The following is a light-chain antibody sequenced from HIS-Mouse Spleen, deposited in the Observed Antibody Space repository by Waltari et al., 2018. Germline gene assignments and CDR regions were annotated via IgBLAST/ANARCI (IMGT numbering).Light chain of an antibody. CDR2: EDS. CDR1: ALPKNY. CDR3: YSTDSSGNHRV. Sequence: SYELTQPPSVSVSTGHTARITFSGHALPKNYAYWYQQKSGQAPVLVIYEDSKRPSGIPERVSGSSSGTMATLTISGAQVEDEADYYCYSTDSSGNHRVFGGGTKLTVL. V-gene: IGLV3-10*01. J-gene: IGLJ2*01.